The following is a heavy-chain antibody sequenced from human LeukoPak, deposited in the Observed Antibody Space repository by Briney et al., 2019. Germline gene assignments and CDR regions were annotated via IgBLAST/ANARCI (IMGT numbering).Heavy chain of an antibody. V-gene: IGHV5-51*01. CDR2: IYPGDSDA. CDR1: GYSFTTYW. Sequence: GESLKISCKGSGYSFTTYWLGWVRQMPGKGLEWIGIIYPGDSDARYSPSFQGQVTISVDKSISTAYLQWSSLKASDTAMYYCTRSPRDGYHDAFDIWGQGTMVTVFS. J-gene: IGHJ3*02. D-gene: IGHD5-24*01. CDR3: TRSPRDGYHDAFDI.